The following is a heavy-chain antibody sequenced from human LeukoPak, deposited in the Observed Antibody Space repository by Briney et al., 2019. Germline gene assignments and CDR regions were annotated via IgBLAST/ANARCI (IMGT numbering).Heavy chain of an antibody. CDR3: AKGLKTGVGPYMGYHYYMDV. CDR2: VNDNGAAT. Sequence: GGSLRLSCAASGFPLCNYAMGWVRQGPGKGVKWVATVNDNGAATYYADSVKGRFTISRDNSYNTVSLQMNGLRDEDTGVYYCAKGLKTGVGPYMGYHYYMDVWGKGATVTVSS. J-gene: IGHJ6*03. CDR1: GFPLCNYA. D-gene: IGHD3-16*01. V-gene: IGHV3-23*01.